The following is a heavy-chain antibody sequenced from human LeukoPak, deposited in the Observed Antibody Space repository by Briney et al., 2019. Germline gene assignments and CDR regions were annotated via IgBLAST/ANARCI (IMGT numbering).Heavy chain of an antibody. CDR1: GFTFSSYA. J-gene: IGHJ4*02. CDR3: AKGIQFWSTYFDY. V-gene: IGHV3-30-3*01. D-gene: IGHD5-18*01. CDR2: ISYDGSNK. Sequence: PGGSLRLSCAASGFTFSSYAMHWVRQAPGKGLEWVAVISYDGSNKYYADSVKGRFTISRDDSKNTLYLQMNSLRAEDTAVYYCAKGIQFWSTYFDYWGQGTLVTVSS.